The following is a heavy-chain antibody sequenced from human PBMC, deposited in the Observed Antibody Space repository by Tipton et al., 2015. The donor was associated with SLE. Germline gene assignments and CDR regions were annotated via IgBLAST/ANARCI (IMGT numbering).Heavy chain of an antibody. Sequence: GLVKPSGTLSLTCTVSGGSISSSSYYWGWIRQPPGKGLEWIGSIYYSGSTYYNPSLKSRVTISVDTSKNQFSLKLSSVTAADTAVYYCARDRPENGDYTGYYYYYGMDVWGQGTTVTVSS. CDR2: IYYSGST. D-gene: IGHD4-17*01. CDR3: ARDRPENGDYTGYYYYYGMDV. J-gene: IGHJ6*02. V-gene: IGHV4-39*07. CDR1: GGSISSSSYY.